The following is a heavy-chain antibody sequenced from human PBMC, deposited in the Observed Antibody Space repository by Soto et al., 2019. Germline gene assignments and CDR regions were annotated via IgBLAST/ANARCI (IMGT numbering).Heavy chain of an antibody. CDR1: GGSIGRSNFH. V-gene: IGHV4-39*01. J-gene: IGHJ4*02. Sequence: SETLSLTCTVSGGSIGRSNFHWGWFRQPPGKGLEWIGSIDKTGTTNDNPSLKSRLTIALDTSKNQFSLKLTSVTAADTAFYYCARLAVVLADSWGQGILVTVSS. D-gene: IGHD2-15*01. CDR2: IDKTGTT. CDR3: ARLAVVLADS.